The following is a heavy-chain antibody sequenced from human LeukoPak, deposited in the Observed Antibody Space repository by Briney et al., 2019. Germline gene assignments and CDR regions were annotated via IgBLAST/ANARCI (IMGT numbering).Heavy chain of an antibody. CDR1: GGSISSGSYY. D-gene: IGHD3-3*01. CDR3: ARARSPVDYDFWSGYYCYMDV. Sequence: SQTLSLTCTVSGGSISSGSYYWSWIRQPAGKGLEWIGRIYTSGSTNYNPSLKSRVTISVDTSKNQFSLKLSSVTAADTAVYYCARARSPVDYDFWSGYYCYMDVWGKGTTVTVSS. J-gene: IGHJ6*03. CDR2: IYTSGST. V-gene: IGHV4-61*02.